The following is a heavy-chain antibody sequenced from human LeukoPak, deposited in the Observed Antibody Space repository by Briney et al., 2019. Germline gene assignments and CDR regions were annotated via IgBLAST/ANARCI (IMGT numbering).Heavy chain of an antibody. CDR2: ISGDAATT. V-gene: IGHV3-43*02. J-gene: IGHJ4*02. CDR3: TKDIMYYYDFKSGYFDI. CDR1: GLTFADYA. D-gene: IGHD3-22*01. Sequence: GGSLRLSCAASGLTFADYAMHWVRQAPGKGLEWVSFISGDAATTYYADSVKGRFIISRDNSRSALYLEMNNLRLDDVALYYCTKDIMYYYDFKSGYFDIWGQGTLVTVSS.